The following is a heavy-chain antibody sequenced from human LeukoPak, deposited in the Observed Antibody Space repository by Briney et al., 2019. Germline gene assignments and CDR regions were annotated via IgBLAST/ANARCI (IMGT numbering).Heavy chain of an antibody. D-gene: IGHD6-13*01. V-gene: IGHV4-34*01. Sequence: SETLSLTCAVYGGSFSGYYWSWIRQPPGKGLEWIGEINHSGSTNYNPSLKSRVTISVDTSKNQFSLKLSSVTAADTAVYYCASGYSSSLTHYWGQGTLVTVSS. CDR1: GGSFSGYY. CDR3: ASGYSSSLTHY. CDR2: INHSGST. J-gene: IGHJ4*02.